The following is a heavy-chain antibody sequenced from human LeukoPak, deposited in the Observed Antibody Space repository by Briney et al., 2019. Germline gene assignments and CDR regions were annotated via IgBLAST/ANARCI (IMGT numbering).Heavy chain of an antibody. J-gene: IGHJ4*02. CDR3: TREYCSSTSCYGFDY. Sequence: PGGSLRLSRAASGFTFSSYSMTWVRQAPGKGLEWVSSISSSSSYIYYADSVKGRFTISRDNAKNSLYLQMNSLRAEDTAVYYCTREYCSSTSCYGFDYWGQGTLVTVSS. CDR2: ISSSSSYI. CDR1: GFTFSSYS. D-gene: IGHD2-2*01. V-gene: IGHV3-21*01.